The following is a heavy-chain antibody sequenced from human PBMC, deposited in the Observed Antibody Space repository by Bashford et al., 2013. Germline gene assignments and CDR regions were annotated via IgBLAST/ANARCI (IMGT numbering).Heavy chain of an antibody. CDR2: IDPSDSYT. CDR1: GYSFTNYW. CDR3: ARIVGAIPDYGMDV. D-gene: IGHD1-26*01. V-gene: IGHV5-10-1*01. J-gene: IGHJ6*02. Sequence: GESLKISCKGSGYSFTNYWISWVRQMPGKGLEWMGRIDPSDSYTNYSPSFQGHVTISADKSISTAYLQWSSLKASDTAMYYCARIVGAIPDYGMDVWGQGTTVTVSS.